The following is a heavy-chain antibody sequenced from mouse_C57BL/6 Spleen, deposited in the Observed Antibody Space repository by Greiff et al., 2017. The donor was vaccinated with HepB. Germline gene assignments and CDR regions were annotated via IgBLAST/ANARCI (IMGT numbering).Heavy chain of an antibody. Sequence: VQLQQSGPELVKPGASVKMSCKASGYTFTDYNMHWVKQSHGKSLEWIGYINPNNGGTSYNQKFKGKATLTVNKSSSTAYMELSSLTSEDSAVYYCATGYLAWFAYWGQGTLVTVSA. J-gene: IGHJ3*01. V-gene: IGHV1-22*01. CDR2: INPNNGGT. CDR1: GYTFTDYN. CDR3: ATGYLAWFAY.